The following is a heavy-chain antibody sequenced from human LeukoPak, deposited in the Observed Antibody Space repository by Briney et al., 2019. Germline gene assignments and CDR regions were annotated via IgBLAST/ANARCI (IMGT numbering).Heavy chain of an antibody. Sequence: SETLSLTCAVYGGSFSGYYWSWVRQPPGKGLEWIGEINHSGSTNYNPSLKSRVTISVDTSKNQFFLKRSSVTAADTAVYYCARGVGSGWYKYYFDYWGQGTLVTVSS. CDR3: ARGVGSGWYKYYFDY. V-gene: IGHV4-34*01. J-gene: IGHJ4*02. CDR1: GGSFSGYY. CDR2: INHSGST. D-gene: IGHD6-19*01.